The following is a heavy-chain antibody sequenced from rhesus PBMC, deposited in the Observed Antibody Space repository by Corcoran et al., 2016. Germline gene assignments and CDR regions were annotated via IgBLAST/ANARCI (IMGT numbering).Heavy chain of an antibody. J-gene: IGHJ3*01. CDR3: ARNSRRLSDAFDF. CDR2: IYGGGGGT. V-gene: IGHV4-160*01. CDR1: GASISSNS. Sequence: QVQLQESGPGLVKPSETLSLTSAVSGASISSNSWSWIRPPPGQGLEWTGRIYGGGGGTDYNPSLKSRVTISTDTSKNQFSLKLRSVTAADTAVYYCARNSRRLSDAFDFWGQGLRVTVSS.